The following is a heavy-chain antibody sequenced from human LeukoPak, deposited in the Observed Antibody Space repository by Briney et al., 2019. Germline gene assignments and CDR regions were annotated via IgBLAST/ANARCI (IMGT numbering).Heavy chain of an antibody. CDR3: ARDRYDSSGYRFDY. CDR1: GGSISSYY. Sequence: SETLSLTCTVSGGSISSYYWSWIRQPPGKGLEWIGYIYYSGSTNYNPSLKSRVTISVDTSKNQFSLKLSSVTAADTAVYYCARDRYDSSGYRFDYWGQGTLVTVSS. J-gene: IGHJ4*02. V-gene: IGHV4-59*01. D-gene: IGHD3-22*01. CDR2: IYYSGST.